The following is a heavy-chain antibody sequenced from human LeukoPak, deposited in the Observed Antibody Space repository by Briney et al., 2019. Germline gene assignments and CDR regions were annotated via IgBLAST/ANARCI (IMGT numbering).Heavy chain of an antibody. Sequence: ASVKVSCKASGYTFTGYYMHWVRQAPGQGLEWMRWINPNSGGTNYAQKFQGRVTMTRDTSISTAYMELSRLRSDDTAVYYCAREFVDTAMVYGVDYWGQGTLVTVSS. CDR2: INPNSGGT. CDR3: AREFVDTAMVYGVDY. J-gene: IGHJ4*02. CDR1: GYTFTGYY. V-gene: IGHV1-2*02. D-gene: IGHD5-18*01.